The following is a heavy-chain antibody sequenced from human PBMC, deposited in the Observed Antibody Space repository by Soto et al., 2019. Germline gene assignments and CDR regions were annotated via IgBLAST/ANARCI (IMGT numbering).Heavy chain of an antibody. D-gene: IGHD6-13*01. Sequence: GGSLRLSCAASGFTFSSYWMHWVRQAPGKGLVWVSRINSDGSSTSYADSVKGRFTISRDNAKNTLYLQMNSLRAEDTAVYYCARVVAAAGIQPFDYWGQGTLVTVSS. CDR1: GFTFSSYW. CDR2: INSDGSST. V-gene: IGHV3-74*01. J-gene: IGHJ4*02. CDR3: ARVVAAAGIQPFDY.